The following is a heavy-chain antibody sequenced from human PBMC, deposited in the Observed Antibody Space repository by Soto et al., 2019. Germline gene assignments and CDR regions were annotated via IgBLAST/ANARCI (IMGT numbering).Heavy chain of an antibody. J-gene: IGHJ3*02. CDR2: INPNSGGT. D-gene: IGHD6-19*01. V-gene: IGHV1-2*02. CDR1: GYTFSGYY. CDR3: ARRSGWFDAFDI. Sequence: GASVKCAWKAAGYTFSGYYMHWGRQAPGQGLEWMGWINPNSGGTNYAQKFQGRVTMNRDTSISTAYMELSRLRSDDTAVYYCARRSGWFDAFDIWGQGTMVTVPS.